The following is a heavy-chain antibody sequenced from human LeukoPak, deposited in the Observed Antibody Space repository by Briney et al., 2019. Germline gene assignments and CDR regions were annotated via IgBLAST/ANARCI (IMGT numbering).Heavy chain of an antibody. CDR1: GYTFTGYY. Sequence: GASVKVSCKASGYTFTGYYMHWVRQAPGQGLEWMGWINPNSGGTNYAQKFQGRVTMTRDTSISTAYMELSRLRSDDTAVYYCARENGYGLLRYFDLWGRGTLVTVSS. CDR3: ARENGYGLLRYFDL. J-gene: IGHJ2*01. V-gene: IGHV1-2*02. D-gene: IGHD5-18*01. CDR2: INPNSGGT.